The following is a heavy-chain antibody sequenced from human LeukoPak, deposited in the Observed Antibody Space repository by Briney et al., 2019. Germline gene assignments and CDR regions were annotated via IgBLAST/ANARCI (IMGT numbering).Heavy chain of an antibody. Sequence: PGGSLRLSCAASGFTFSSYWLSWVRQAPGKGLEWVANIKQGGSEKYYVDSVKGRFTISRDNAKNSLYLQMNSLRAEDTAVYYCARQQLIDFYYYYIDVWGKGTTVTVSS. V-gene: IGHV3-7*01. J-gene: IGHJ6*03. CDR3: ARQQLIDFYYYYIDV. CDR1: GFTFSSYW. D-gene: IGHD3-16*02. CDR2: IKQGGSEK.